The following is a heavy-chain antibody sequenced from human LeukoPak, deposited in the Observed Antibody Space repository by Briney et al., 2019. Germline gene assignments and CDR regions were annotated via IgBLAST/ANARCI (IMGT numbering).Heavy chain of an antibody. Sequence: GASVKVSCKASGYTFSSYHVSWVRQAPGQGLEWMGWINTYDGNTNYAQNFQGRVAMTTDTSTSTAYMELRSLRSDDTAVYHCARDFATWYFDYWGQGTLVTVSS. V-gene: IGHV1-18*01. J-gene: IGHJ4*02. CDR3: ARDFATWYFDY. CDR2: INTYDGNT. CDR1: GYTFSSYH. D-gene: IGHD2-15*01.